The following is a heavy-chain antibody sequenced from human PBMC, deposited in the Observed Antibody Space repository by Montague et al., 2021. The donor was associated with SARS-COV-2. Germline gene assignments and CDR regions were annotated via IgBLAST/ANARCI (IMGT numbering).Heavy chain of an antibody. CDR1: GGSFSAYY. D-gene: IGHD2-21*01. V-gene: IGHV4-34*11. Sequence: SETLSLTCTVYGGSFSAYYWSWIRQPPGKGLEWIGYISYSGHTNYNPSLKSRVTISVDTSKNQFSLTLSSLAAADTAIYYCARDSGRCGVECYEDIFDSWGQGTAVTVSS. CDR3: ARDSGRCGVECYEDIFDS. J-gene: IGHJ3*02. CDR2: ISYSGHT.